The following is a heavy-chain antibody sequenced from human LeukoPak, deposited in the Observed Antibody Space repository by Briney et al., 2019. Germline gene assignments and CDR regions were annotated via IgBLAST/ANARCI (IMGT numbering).Heavy chain of an antibody. CDR3: VRDFYDSTGCDI. Sequence: SETLSLTCTVSGGSISSSSYYWGWIRQPPGKGLEWIGSIYYSGITYYNPSLKSRVTISVDTSKNQFSLKLTSVTAADTAVYYCVRDFYDSTGCDIWGQGTMVTVSS. D-gene: IGHD3-22*01. CDR2: IYYSGIT. J-gene: IGHJ3*02. CDR1: GGSISSSSYY. V-gene: IGHV4-39*07.